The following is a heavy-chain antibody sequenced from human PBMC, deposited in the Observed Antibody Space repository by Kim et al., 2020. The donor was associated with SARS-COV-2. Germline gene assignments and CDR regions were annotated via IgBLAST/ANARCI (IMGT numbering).Heavy chain of an antibody. Sequence: KYSQTFQGRVTITRDTSASTAYMELSSLRSEDTAVYYCARVSYYYYGMDVWGQGTTVTVSS. CDR3: ARVSYYYYGMDV. J-gene: IGHJ6*02. V-gene: IGHV1-3*01.